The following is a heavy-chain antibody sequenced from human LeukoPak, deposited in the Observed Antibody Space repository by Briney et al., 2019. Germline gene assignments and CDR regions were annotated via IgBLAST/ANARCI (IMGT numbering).Heavy chain of an antibody. Sequence: GGSLRLSCAASGFTFSSYAMSWVRQAPGKGLEWVSGIRGSGGSTYYADSVKGRFTISRDNSKNTLYLQMNSLRAEDTAVYYCAKESGSYPGIPSDYWGQRTLVTVSS. CDR1: GFTFSSYA. CDR2: IRGSGGST. J-gene: IGHJ4*02. CDR3: AKESGSYPGIPSDY. V-gene: IGHV3-23*01. D-gene: IGHD1-26*01.